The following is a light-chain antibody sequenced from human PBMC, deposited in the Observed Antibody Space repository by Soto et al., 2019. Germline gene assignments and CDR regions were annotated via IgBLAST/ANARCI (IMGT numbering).Light chain of an antibody. Sequence: QPVLTQPPSVSGTPGQRVTISCSGSSSNIGSKFVYWYQQLPGTAPRLLMYRDNQRASGVPDRYSGSKSGTSASLAISGLRSDDEADYYCAAWDDSLSGVAFGGGTKLTVL. V-gene: IGLV1-47*01. J-gene: IGLJ2*01. CDR3: AAWDDSLSGVA. CDR1: SSNIGSKF. CDR2: RDN.